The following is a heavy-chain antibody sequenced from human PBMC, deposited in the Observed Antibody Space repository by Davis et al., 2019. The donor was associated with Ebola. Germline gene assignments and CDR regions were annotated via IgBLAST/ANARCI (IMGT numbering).Heavy chain of an antibody. CDR2: IYRDGRM. CDR1: GFIISSYV. Sequence: CAASGFIISSYVLSWVRQAPGTGLERVSVIYRDGRMYHADSVKDRFTISRDNSKNTVYLQISSLGAEDTAMYHCTRHVPGDFWYFDLWGRGTLVTVSS. V-gene: IGHV3-53*01. CDR3: TRHVPGDFWYFDL. D-gene: IGHD4-17*01. J-gene: IGHJ2*01.